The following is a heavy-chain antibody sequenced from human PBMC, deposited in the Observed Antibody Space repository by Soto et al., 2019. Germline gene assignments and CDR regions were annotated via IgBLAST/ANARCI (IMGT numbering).Heavy chain of an antibody. CDR2: INAGNGNT. CDR1: GYTFTSYA. Sequence: QVQLVQSGAEVKKPGASVKVSCKASGYTFTSYAMHWVRQAPGQRLEWMGWINAGNGNTKYSQKFQGRVTITRDTSAITAYMELSSLRSEDTAVYYCARDYYDILTGYDAFDIWGQGTMVTVSS. D-gene: IGHD3-9*01. J-gene: IGHJ3*02. V-gene: IGHV1-3*01. CDR3: ARDYYDILTGYDAFDI.